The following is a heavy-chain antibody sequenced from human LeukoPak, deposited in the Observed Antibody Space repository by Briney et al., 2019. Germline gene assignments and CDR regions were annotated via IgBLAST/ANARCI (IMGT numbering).Heavy chain of an antibody. J-gene: IGHJ4*02. CDR2: IYSGGST. V-gene: IGHV3-53*04. CDR1: GFTVSSNY. CDR3: ALSGHYYDSSGAAYYFDY. Sequence: GGSLRLSCAASGFTVSSNYMSWVRQAPGKGLEWVSVIYSGGSTYYADSVKGRFTISRHNSKNTLYLQMNSLRAEDTAVYYCALSGHYYDSSGAAYYFDYWGQGTRVTVSS. D-gene: IGHD3-22*01.